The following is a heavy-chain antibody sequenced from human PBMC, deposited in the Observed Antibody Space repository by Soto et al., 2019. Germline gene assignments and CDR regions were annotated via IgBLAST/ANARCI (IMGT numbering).Heavy chain of an antibody. J-gene: IGHJ3*02. D-gene: IGHD1-26*01. CDR1: GVSLRSSRCH. V-gene: IGHV4-39*01. CDR2: IKYSGTT. Sequence: TSVTMCLTCPVSGVSLRSSRCHWGCIHQPPGKGLEWIASIKYSGTTFYNPSLKSRVTLSVDTSKNQFALKLSSVTAAETAVYYCARHGITGSYYDAFDIWGQGTMVTVSS. CDR3: ARHGITGSYYDAFDI.